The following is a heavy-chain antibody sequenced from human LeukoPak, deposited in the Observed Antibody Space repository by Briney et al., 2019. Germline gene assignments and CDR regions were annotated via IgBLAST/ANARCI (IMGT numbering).Heavy chain of an antibody. CDR2: IYYSGGT. J-gene: IGHJ2*01. V-gene: IGHV4-59*01. CDR1: GGSISSYY. D-gene: IGHD3-3*02. Sequence: SETLSLTCTVSGGSISSYYWSWIRQPPGRGLEWIGYIYYSGGTNYNPSLRSRVTISVDTSKNQFSLKLNSVTAADTAVYYCARMEDISSWYFDLWGRGTLVTVSS. CDR3: ARMEDISSWYFDL.